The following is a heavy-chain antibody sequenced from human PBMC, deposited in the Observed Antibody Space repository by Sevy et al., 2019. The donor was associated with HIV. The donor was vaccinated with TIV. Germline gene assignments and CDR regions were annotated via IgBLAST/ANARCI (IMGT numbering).Heavy chain of an antibody. CDR2: ISTVGGST. Sequence: GGSLRLSCAASGFTFISYAMSWVRQAPGKGLEWVSSISTVGGSTYNADSMKGRFTNSTDNSKNTLGLQMNRLRAEDTAVYYCAKEQLGGFYWGQGTLVTVSS. D-gene: IGHD3-16*01. CDR3: AKEQLGGFY. J-gene: IGHJ4*02. V-gene: IGHV3-23*01. CDR1: GFTFISYA.